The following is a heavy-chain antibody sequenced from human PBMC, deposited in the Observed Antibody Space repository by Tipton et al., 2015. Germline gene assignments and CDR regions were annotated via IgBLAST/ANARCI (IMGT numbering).Heavy chain of an antibody. CDR2: ISYSGTT. V-gene: IGHV4-59*12. D-gene: IGHD4-23*01. Sequence: TLSLTCTVSGGSISSYYWSWIRQSPGKGLEWIGYISYSGTTNFNPSLKSRVTISVDTSKNQFFLNLSSVTAADTAVYYCARARVRHGGLLDAGGQGIPVTVSP. CDR1: GGSISSYY. J-gene: IGHJ5*02. CDR3: ARARVRHGGLLDA.